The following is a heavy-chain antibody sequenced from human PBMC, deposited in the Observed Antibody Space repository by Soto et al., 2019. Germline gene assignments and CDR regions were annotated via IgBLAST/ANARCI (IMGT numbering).Heavy chain of an antibody. D-gene: IGHD6-6*01. V-gene: IGHV3-53*01. Sequence: GGSLRLSCAASGFTVSSNYMSWVRQAPGKGLEWVSVIYSGGSTYYADSVKGRFTISRDNSKNTLYLQMNSLRVEDTAVYYCARHDRQLVLYYGMDVWGQGTTVTVSS. CDR1: GFTVSSNY. CDR3: ARHDRQLVLYYGMDV. J-gene: IGHJ6*02. CDR2: IYSGGST.